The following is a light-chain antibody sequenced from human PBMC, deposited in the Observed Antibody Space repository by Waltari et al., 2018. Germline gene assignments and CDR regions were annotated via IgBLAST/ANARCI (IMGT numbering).Light chain of an antibody. Sequence: DGVMTQSALSLPVILGMPATMSCKSRQSLVHSDGNPHLNWFHQRPGQSPRRLIYRVSNRDPGVPDRFSGGGSGTDVTLKISRVEAEDVGVYYCMQGTHWPYTFGQGTRLDIK. CDR1: QSLVHSDGNPH. CDR2: RVS. J-gene: IGKJ2*01. CDR3: MQGTHWPYT. V-gene: IGKV2-30*02.